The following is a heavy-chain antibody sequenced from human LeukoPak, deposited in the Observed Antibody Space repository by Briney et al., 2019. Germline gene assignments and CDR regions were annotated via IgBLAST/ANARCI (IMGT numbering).Heavy chain of an antibody. CDR1: GGSISSGDYY. V-gene: IGHV4-30-4*01. CDR3: ARAGYCSSTSCYVGLLGFDP. CDR2: IYYSGST. D-gene: IGHD2-2*01. Sequence: SQTLSLTCTVSGGSISSGDYYWSWIRQPPGKGLEWIGYIYYSGSTYYNPSLKSRVTISVDTSKNQFSLKLSSVTAADTAVYYCARAGYCSSTSCYVGLLGFDPWDQGTLVTVSS. J-gene: IGHJ5*02.